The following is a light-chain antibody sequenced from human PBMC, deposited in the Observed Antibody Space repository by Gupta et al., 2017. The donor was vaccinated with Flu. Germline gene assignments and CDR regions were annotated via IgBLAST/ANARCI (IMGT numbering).Light chain of an antibody. CDR2: LGF. CDR1: QSLLHRNGYNY. Sequence: EIVMTQSPFSLPVTPGEPASISCRSSQSLLHRNGYNYLDWYRQKSGQSPQLLIYLGFNRAPGVPDRFSGSGSGTDFTLKISRVEADDVGVYYCMQAHQSPQTFGGGTKLEIK. J-gene: IGKJ4*01. V-gene: IGKV2-28*01. CDR3: MQAHQSPQT.